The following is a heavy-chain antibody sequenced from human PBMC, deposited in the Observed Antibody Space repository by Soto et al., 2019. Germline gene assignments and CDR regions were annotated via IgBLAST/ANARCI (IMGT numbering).Heavy chain of an antibody. CDR1: GFTFDDYT. V-gene: IGHV3-43*01. CDR3: AKDISQNYGMDV. Sequence: GGSLRLSCAASGFTFDDYTMHWVRQAPGKGLEWVSLISWDGGSTYYADSVKGRFTISRDNSKNSLYLQMNSLRTEDTALYYCAKDISQNYGMDVWGQGTTVTVSS. CDR2: ISWDGGST. J-gene: IGHJ6*02.